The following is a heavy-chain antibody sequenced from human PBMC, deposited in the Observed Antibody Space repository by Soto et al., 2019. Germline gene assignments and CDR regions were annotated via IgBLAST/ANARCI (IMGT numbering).Heavy chain of an antibody. CDR3: AKRPLTAAGFDY. D-gene: IGHD6-13*01. CDR2: ITGSGGGT. Sequence: EVQLLESGGGLVQPGGSLRLSCAASGFTFSNYAMTWVRQAPGKGLEWVSVITGSGGGTYFVDSVKGRFTISRDKSKHTVYLQMNSLRAEDTAVYYCAKRPLTAAGFDYWGQGTLVTVSS. J-gene: IGHJ4*02. V-gene: IGHV3-23*01. CDR1: GFTFSNYA.